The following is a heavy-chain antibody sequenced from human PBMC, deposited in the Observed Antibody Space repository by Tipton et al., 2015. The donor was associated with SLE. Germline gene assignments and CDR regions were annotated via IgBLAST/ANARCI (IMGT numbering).Heavy chain of an antibody. Sequence: TLSLTCAVSGYSISSGYYWGWIRQPPGKGLEWIGSIYHSGSTYYNPAPKSRVTISVDTSKNKFSLKLSSVTAADTAVYYCARLDDYSTYWGQGTLVTVSS. CDR3: ARLDDYSTY. CDR1: GYSISSGYY. J-gene: IGHJ4*02. V-gene: IGHV4-38-2*01. D-gene: IGHD4-11*01. CDR2: IYHSGST.